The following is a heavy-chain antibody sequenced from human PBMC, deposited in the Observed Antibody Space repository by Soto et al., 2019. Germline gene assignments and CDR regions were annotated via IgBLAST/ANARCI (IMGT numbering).Heavy chain of an antibody. D-gene: IGHD3-22*01. Sequence: WGSLRLSCAASGFTFISYAIIFVRHSPVKWLEWVSAISGSGGSTYYADSVKGRFTISRDNSKNTLYLQMNSLRAEDTAVYYCAKQRAYYYDSSGYWGQGTLVTVSS. J-gene: IGHJ4*02. CDR3: AKQRAYYYDSSGY. CDR1: GFTFISYA. V-gene: IGHV3-23*01. CDR2: ISGSGGST.